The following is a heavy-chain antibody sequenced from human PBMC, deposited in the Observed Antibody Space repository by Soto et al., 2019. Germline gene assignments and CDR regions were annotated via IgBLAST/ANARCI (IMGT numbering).Heavy chain of an antibody. V-gene: IGHV4-39*01. CDR1: GDSISGSNYY. CDR3: ARHHVVATVRACNY. D-gene: IGHD2-21*01. Sequence: QLQLQESGPGLVKPSETLSLTCTVSGDSISGSNYYWGWLRQPPGTGLEWIASIYFSGTAYYNPSLQSRFTTSVDTSRNQVSLKLSSVTAADTALYFCARHHVVATVRACNYWGQGILVSVSS. J-gene: IGHJ4*02. CDR2: IYFSGTA.